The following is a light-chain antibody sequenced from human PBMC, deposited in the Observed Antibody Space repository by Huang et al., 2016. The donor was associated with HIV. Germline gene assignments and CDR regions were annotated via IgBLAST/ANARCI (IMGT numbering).Light chain of an antibody. J-gene: IGKJ2*01. Sequence: DIHMTQSPSSLSASVGDRVTITCRASQNINNYLNWDQQKPGKFPKLLIYGASTLQSGVPSRFSGSGSGTYFTLTISSLQSEDLATYYCQQTHSTPPYTFGQGTKVEI. CDR3: QQTHSTPPYT. CDR1: QNINNY. V-gene: IGKV1-39*01. CDR2: GAS.